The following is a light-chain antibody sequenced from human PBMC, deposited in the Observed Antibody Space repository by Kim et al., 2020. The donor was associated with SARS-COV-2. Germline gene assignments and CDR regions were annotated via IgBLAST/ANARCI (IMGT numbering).Light chain of an antibody. CDR2: YDS. J-gene: IGLJ2*01. Sequence: VEPGKTARITCGGNNMGSKSVHWYQQKPGQAPVLVIYYDSDRTSGIPERFSGSNSGNTATLTISRVEAGDEADYYCQVWDSSSDVVFGGGTQLTVL. CDR3: QVWDSSSDVV. CDR1: NMGSKS. V-gene: IGLV3-21*04.